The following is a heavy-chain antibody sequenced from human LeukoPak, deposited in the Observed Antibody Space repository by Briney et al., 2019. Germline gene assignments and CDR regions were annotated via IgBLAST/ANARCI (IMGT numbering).Heavy chain of an antibody. D-gene: IGHD1-1*01. V-gene: IGHV3-11*04. CDR3: GLHDPFDY. CDR2: ISSSGDIK. CDR1: GFTFSDYY. J-gene: IGHJ4*02. Sequence: GGSLRLSCEASGFTFSDYYMNWIRQTPGKGLEWLSYISSSGDIKYYADSVKGRFSVSRDNAKNSVSLQMNSLRGEDTAVYYCGLHDPFDYWGQGTLVTVSS.